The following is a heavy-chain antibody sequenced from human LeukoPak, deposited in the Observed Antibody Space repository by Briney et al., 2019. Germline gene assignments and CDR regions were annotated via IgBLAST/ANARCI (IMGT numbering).Heavy chain of an antibody. Sequence: ASVTVSCKASGYTFTSYGISWVRQAPGQGLEWMGWISAYNGNTNYAQKLQGRVTMTTDTSTSTAYMELRSLRSDDTAVYYCARVGVRGVMPDAFDIWGQGTMVTVSS. CDR1: GYTFTSYG. V-gene: IGHV1-18*04. CDR2: ISAYNGNT. J-gene: IGHJ3*02. CDR3: ARVGVRGVMPDAFDI. D-gene: IGHD3-10*01.